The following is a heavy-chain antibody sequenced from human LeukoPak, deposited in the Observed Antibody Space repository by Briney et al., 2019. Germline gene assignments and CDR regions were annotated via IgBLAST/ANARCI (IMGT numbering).Heavy chain of an antibody. Sequence: SETLSLTCNVSGGSISSYYWSWIRQPPGKGLEWIGYIYYSGSTNYNPSLKSRVTFSVDTSKNQFSLKLSSVTAADTAVYYCARSRSGWNGDFDCWGQGTLVTVSS. V-gene: IGHV4-59*01. D-gene: IGHD6-19*01. CDR1: GGSISSYY. CDR3: ARSRSGWNGDFDC. J-gene: IGHJ4*02. CDR2: IYYSGST.